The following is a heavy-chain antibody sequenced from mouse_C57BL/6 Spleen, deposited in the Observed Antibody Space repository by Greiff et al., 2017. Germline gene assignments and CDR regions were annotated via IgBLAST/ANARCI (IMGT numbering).Heavy chain of an antibody. V-gene: IGHV1-81*01. D-gene: IGHD2-3*01. Sequence: VQLQQSGAELARPGASVKLSCKASGYTFTSYGISWVKQRTGQGLEWIGEIYPRSGNTYYNEKFKGKATLTADKSSSTAYMELRSLTSEDSAVYFCAREAVYDGYYVAMDYWGQGTSVTVSS. J-gene: IGHJ4*01. CDR1: GYTFTSYG. CDR3: AREAVYDGYYVAMDY. CDR2: IYPRSGNT.